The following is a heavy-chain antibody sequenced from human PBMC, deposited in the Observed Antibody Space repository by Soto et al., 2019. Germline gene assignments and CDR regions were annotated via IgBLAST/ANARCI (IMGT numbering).Heavy chain of an antibody. V-gene: IGHV3-30*04. Sequence: HPGGSLRLSCAASGFTFSSYAMHWVRQAPGKGLEWVAIISFDEKDTYYADSVKGRFTISRDNSKNTLYLQMDNLRAEDTAVYYCAKDRNWHNWNYGLDFDDWGQGTLVTVSS. D-gene: IGHD1-7*01. J-gene: IGHJ4*02. CDR2: ISFDEKDT. CDR1: GFTFSSYA. CDR3: AKDRNWHNWNYGLDFDD.